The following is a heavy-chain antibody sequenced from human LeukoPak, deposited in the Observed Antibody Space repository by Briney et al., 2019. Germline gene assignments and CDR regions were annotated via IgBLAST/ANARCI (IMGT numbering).Heavy chain of an antibody. V-gene: IGHV1-2*02. CDR3: TRGASLTYYYDSSGFYSFDS. D-gene: IGHD3-22*01. CDR2: INPKSGGT. J-gene: IGHJ4*02. CDR1: GYTFTGYY. Sequence: APVKVSCKASGYTFTGYYMHWVRQAPGQGLEWMGWINPKSGGTNYAQTFQARVNMTRDKPISTVYMELRRLTSDDTAVYYCTRGASLTYYYDSSGFYSFDSWGQGSLVTVSS.